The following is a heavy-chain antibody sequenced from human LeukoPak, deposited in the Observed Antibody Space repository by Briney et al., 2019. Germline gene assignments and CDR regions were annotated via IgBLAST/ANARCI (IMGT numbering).Heavy chain of an antibody. CDR3: ARGPRGYDFTFDP. CDR1: GYTFTSYA. D-gene: IGHD5-12*01. CDR2: INAGNGNT. V-gene: IGHV1-3*01. J-gene: IGHJ5*02. Sequence: GASVKVYCKASGYTFTSYAMHWVRQAPGQRLEWMGWINAGNGNTKYSQKFQGRVTITRDTSASTAYMELSSLRSEDTAVYYCARGPRGYDFTFDPWGQGTLVTVSS.